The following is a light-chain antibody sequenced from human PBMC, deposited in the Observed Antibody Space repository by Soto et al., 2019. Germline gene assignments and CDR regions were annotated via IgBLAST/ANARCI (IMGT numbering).Light chain of an antibody. CDR2: AAS. CDR3: QQTSASPRYT. V-gene: IGKV1-39*01. Sequence: DIQMTQSPSSLSASVGDRVTITCRASQSIGSYLIWYQQKPGTAPQLLIYAASNLQSGVPSRFSGSGSGTVFSLTISSLQPEDFATYYCQQTSASPRYTFGQGTKLGI. CDR1: QSIGSY. J-gene: IGKJ2*01.